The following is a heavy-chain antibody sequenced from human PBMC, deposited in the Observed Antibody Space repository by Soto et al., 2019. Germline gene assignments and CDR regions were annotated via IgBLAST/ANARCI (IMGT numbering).Heavy chain of an antibody. CDR1: GFNFSNYS. CDR3: AKDRPIYQWLVQVDAFDI. CDR2: ISGSGGST. Sequence: GGSQIHSYASSGFNFSNYSMILIRQNPGKGLEWVSAISGSGGSTYYADSVKGRFTISRDNSKNTLYLQMNSLRAEDTAVYYCAKDRPIYQWLVQVDAFDIWGQGTMVAVS. J-gene: IGHJ3*02. D-gene: IGHD6-19*01. V-gene: IGHV3-23*01.